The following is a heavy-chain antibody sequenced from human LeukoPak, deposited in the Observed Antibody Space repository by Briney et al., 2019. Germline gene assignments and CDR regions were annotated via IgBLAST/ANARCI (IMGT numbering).Heavy chain of an antibody. D-gene: IGHD1-7*01. CDR1: GGSFSGYY. CDR3: ARDNWNYGSSMDV. V-gene: IGHV4-59*01. CDR2: IYYSGST. J-gene: IGHJ6*02. Sequence: PSETLSLTCTVSGGSFSGYYWSWIRQPPGKGLEWIGYIYYSGSTNYNPSLKSRVTISVDTSKNQFSLRLSSVTAADTAVYHCARDNWNYGSSMDVWGQGTTVTVSS.